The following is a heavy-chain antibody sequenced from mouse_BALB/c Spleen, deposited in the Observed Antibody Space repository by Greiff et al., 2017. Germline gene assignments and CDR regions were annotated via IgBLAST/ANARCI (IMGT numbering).Heavy chain of an antibody. CDR3: ARGEALLSMDY. V-gene: IGHV1S126*01. Sequence: VHLVESGPQLVRPGASVKISCKASGYSFTSYWMHWVKQRPGQGLEWIGMIDPSDSETRLNQKFKDKATLTVDKSSSTAYMQLSSPTSEDSAVYYCARGEALLSMDYWGQGTSVTVSS. CDR1: GYSFTSYW. J-gene: IGHJ4*01. CDR2: IDPSDSET.